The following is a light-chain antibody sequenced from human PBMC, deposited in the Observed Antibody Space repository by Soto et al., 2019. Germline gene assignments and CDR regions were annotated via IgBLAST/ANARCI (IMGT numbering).Light chain of an antibody. CDR1: QRISNY. Sequence: IQMTQAPSSLSASVGDRVIITCRASQRISNYLNWFQQRPGKAPKLLIFGASRLQSGVPSRFSGSVSGTDFTLTITSLQPEDFATYSCQQSYSTPYTFGQGTKVDIK. V-gene: IGKV1-39*01. CDR3: QQSYSTPYT. J-gene: IGKJ2*01. CDR2: GAS.